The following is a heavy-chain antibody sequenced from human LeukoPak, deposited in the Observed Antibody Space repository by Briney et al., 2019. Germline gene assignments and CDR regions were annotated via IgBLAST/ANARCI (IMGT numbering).Heavy chain of an antibody. Sequence: GGSLRLSCAASGFTFNTYGMHWVRQAPGKGLEWVAAIWYDGTNKYYADSVKGRFTISRDNSKNTLDLQMNSLRAEDTAVYHCARSNTIFGVDPFDNWGQGTLVTVSS. CDR1: GFTFNTYG. D-gene: IGHD3-3*01. J-gene: IGHJ4*02. V-gene: IGHV3-33*01. CDR3: ARSNTIFGVDPFDN. CDR2: IWYDGTNK.